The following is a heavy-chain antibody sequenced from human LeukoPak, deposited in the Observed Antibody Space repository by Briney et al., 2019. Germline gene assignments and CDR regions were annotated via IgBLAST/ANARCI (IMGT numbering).Heavy chain of an antibody. J-gene: IGHJ4*02. CDR2: IRYDGSNK. D-gene: IGHD6-13*01. CDR3: AKSRLMYSSSWYLDY. V-gene: IGHV3-30*02. Sequence: GSXRLSCAAXAFTFSSXGTHWVRQAPGXGLEWVAFIRYDGSNKYYAESVKGRFTISRDNSKNTLYLQVNSLRAEDTAVYYCAKSRLMYSSSWYLDYWGQGTLVTVSS. CDR1: AFTFSSXG.